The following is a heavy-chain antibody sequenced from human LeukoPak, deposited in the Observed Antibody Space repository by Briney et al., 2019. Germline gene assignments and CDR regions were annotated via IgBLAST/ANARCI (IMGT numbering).Heavy chain of an antibody. CDR2: IYSVGST. CDR3: GGSSSDYYYYGMDV. V-gene: IGHV3-53*01. J-gene: IGHJ6*02. D-gene: IGHD6-6*01. Sequence: GGSLRLSCAASGFTVSSNYMSWVRQAPGKGLEWVSAIYSVGSTHYADSVKGRFTISRDNSKNTLYLQMNSLRAEDTAVYYCGGSSSDYYYYGMDVWGQGTTVTVSS. CDR1: GFTVSSNY.